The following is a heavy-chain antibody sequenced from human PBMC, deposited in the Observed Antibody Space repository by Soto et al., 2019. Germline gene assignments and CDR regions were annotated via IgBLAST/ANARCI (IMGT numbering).Heavy chain of an antibody. V-gene: IGHV3-30*18. D-gene: IGHD3-3*01. CDR2: ISYDGSNK. Sequence: GGSLRLSCAASGFTFSSYGMHWVRQAPGKGLEWVAVISYDGSNKYYADSVKGRFTISRDNSKNTLYLQMNSLRAEDTAVYYCAKALGVVLTAARDYYYGMDVWGQGTTVTVSS. CDR1: GFTFSSYG. CDR3: AKALGVVLTAARDYYYGMDV. J-gene: IGHJ6*02.